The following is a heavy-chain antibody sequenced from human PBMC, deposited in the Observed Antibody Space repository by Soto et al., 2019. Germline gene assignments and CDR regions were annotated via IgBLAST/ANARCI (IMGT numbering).Heavy chain of an antibody. CDR3: ARLRLSSGWYDGVY. Sequence: SETLSLTCTVSGGSISGYYWSWIRQPPGKGLEWIGYIYYSGSTNYNPSLKSRVTISVDTSKNQFSLKLSSVTAADTAVYYCARLRLSSGWYDGVYWGQGTLVTVSS. CDR1: GGSISGYY. D-gene: IGHD6-19*01. CDR2: IYYSGST. J-gene: IGHJ4*02. V-gene: IGHV4-59*01.